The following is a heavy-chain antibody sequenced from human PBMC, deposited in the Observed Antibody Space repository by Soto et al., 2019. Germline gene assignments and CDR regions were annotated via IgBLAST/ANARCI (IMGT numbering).Heavy chain of an antibody. Sequence: QVQLQESGPGLVKPSQTLSLTCTVSGGSISSGGYYWSWIRQHPGKGLEWIGYIFYSGNTYYTPSLKSPVTISVDTSKNQFSLKLSSVTAADTAVYYCARATYYYDSSGYSDRVLDYWGQGTLVTVSS. CDR3: ARATYYYDSSGYSDRVLDY. CDR1: GGSISSGGYY. V-gene: IGHV4-31*01. CDR2: IFYSGNT. D-gene: IGHD3-22*01. J-gene: IGHJ4*02.